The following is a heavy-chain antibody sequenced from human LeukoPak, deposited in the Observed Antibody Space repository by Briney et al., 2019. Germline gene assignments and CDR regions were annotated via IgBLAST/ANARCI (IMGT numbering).Heavy chain of an antibody. Sequence: SETLSLTCTVSGGSISRGNYFWGWIRQPPGKELEWIGSIYSGGGTHYNPSLNGRLTISADTSKNQFSLNLRSVTAADTAVYFCVRDGGNWDVDYWGQGTLVTVSS. CDR1: GGSISRGNYF. J-gene: IGHJ4*02. V-gene: IGHV4-39*07. CDR3: VRDGGNWDVDY. CDR2: IYSGGGT. D-gene: IGHD3-16*01.